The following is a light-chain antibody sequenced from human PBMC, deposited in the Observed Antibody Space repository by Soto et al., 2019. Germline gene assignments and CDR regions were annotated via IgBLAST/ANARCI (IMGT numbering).Light chain of an antibody. Sequence: DIQITQSPSSLSASIGDRVTITCQASQNITNNLSWYQQKPGKAPKLLIYKASTLKSGVPSRFSGSGSGTEFTLTISGLQSEDFAIYYCQQYSNWPPWTFGPGTKVDIK. CDR3: QQYSNWPPWT. J-gene: IGKJ1*01. CDR2: KAS. V-gene: IGKV1-5*03. CDR1: QNITNN.